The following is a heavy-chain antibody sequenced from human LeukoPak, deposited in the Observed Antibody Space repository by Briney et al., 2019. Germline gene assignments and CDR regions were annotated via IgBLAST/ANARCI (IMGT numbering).Heavy chain of an antibody. J-gene: IGHJ6*03. CDR3: ARGIGIAAAGQRYDMGV. V-gene: IGHV3-7*01. CDR2: IKQDGCEK. Sequence: GGSPRLSCAASGFTLSSYWMSRGRQAPGKGLEGVANIKQDGCEKYYVDSVKGRFTISRDNAKKSVYLQMNSLRAEDTAVYYCARGIGIAAAGQRYDMGVWGKVATVTVSS. D-gene: IGHD6-13*01. CDR1: GFTLSSYW.